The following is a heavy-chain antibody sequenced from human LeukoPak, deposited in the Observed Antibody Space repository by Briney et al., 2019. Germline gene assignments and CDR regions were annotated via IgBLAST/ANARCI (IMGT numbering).Heavy chain of an antibody. J-gene: IGHJ4*02. CDR3: ASIAVTGGYFDN. V-gene: IGHV3-66*01. CDR1: GFTVSSKY. D-gene: IGHD6-19*01. Sequence: GGSLRLSCAASGFTVSSKYMGWVRQAPGKGLEWVSVIYGDSTTYYPDSVKGRFNISRDNSKNTVYLQVNSLRAEDTAVYYCASIAVTGGYFDNWARETLVAVS. CDR2: IYGDSTT.